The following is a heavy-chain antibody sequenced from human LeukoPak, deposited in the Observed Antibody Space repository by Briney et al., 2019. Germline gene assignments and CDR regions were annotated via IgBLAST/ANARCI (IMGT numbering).Heavy chain of an antibody. CDR2: MSYDGSSK. D-gene: IGHD6-19*01. CDR3: ARDTAVTGFDF. CDR1: GFTFSSFA. J-gene: IGHJ4*02. Sequence: GGSLRLSCAASGFTFSSFAMHWVRKAPGKGLEWLAVMSYDGSSKYYTDSVKGRFTISRDSSKNTLYLQMNNLRLEDTAVYFCARDTAVTGFDFWGQGSLVTVSS. V-gene: IGHV3-30-3*01.